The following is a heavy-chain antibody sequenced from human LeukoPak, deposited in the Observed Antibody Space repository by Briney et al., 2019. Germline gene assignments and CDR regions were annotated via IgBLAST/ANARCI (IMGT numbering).Heavy chain of an antibody. D-gene: IGHD6-19*01. CDR1: GGSISSYY. CDR3: ARMSPRYSSGYGTKDFDY. V-gene: IGHV4-59*01. J-gene: IGHJ4*02. Sequence: PSETLSLTCTVSGGSISSYYWSWIRQPPGKGLEWIGYIYYSGSTNYNPSLKSRVTISVDTSKNQFSLKLSSVTAADPAVYYCARMSPRYSSGYGTKDFDYWGQGTLVTVSS. CDR2: IYYSGST.